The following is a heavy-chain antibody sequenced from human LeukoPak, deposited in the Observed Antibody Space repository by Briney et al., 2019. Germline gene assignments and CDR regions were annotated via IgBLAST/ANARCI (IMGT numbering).Heavy chain of an antibody. CDR3: AKVRDERYYFDY. Sequence: PGGSLRLSCAASGFTFSSYAMSWVRQAPGKGLEWVSAISGSGGSTYYADSVKGRFTISRDNSKNTLYLQMNSLRAEDAAVYYCAKVRDERYYFDYWGQGTLVTVSS. V-gene: IGHV3-23*01. D-gene: IGHD2-21*01. J-gene: IGHJ4*02. CDR2: ISGSGGST. CDR1: GFTFSSYA.